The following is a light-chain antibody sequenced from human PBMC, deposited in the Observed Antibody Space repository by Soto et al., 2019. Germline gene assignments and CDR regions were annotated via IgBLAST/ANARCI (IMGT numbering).Light chain of an antibody. CDR2: SAS. V-gene: IGKV1-9*01. CDR3: QQLNTYPWT. Sequence: IQLTQSPSFLSASVGDTVITTCRASQDIGTYLAWYQEQPGKPPRLLVYSASTSQSGLPSRFSGSGSGTDFSLTISSLQPDDFTTYYCQQLNTYPWTFGQGTKVDIK. CDR1: QDIGTY. J-gene: IGKJ1*01.